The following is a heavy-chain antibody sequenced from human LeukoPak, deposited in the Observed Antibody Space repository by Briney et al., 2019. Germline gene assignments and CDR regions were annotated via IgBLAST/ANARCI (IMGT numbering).Heavy chain of an antibody. CDR2: INHSGST. CDR1: GGSFSGYY. V-gene: IGHV4-34*01. CDR3: ARSPGQWLEPYFDY. J-gene: IGHJ4*02. D-gene: IGHD6-19*01. Sequence: SETLSLTCAVYGGSFSGYYWSWIRQPPGKGLEWIGEINHSGSTNYNPSLKSRVTISVDTSKNQFSLKLSSVTSADTAVYYCARSPGQWLEPYFDYWGQGTLVTVSS.